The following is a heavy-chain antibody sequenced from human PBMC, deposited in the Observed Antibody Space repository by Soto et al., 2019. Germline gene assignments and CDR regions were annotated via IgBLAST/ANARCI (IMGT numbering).Heavy chain of an antibody. D-gene: IGHD3-3*01. CDR3: ANTRYYDFWSGYFDY. V-gene: IGHV3-9*01. J-gene: IGHJ4*02. CDR2: ISWNSGSI. CDR1: GFTFDDYA. Sequence: EVQLVESGGGLVQPGRSLRLSCAASGFTFDDYAMHWVRQAPGKGLEWVSGISWNSGSIGYADSVKGRFTISRDNAKNSLYLQMNSLRAEDTALYYCANTRYYDFWSGYFDYWGQGTLVTVSS.